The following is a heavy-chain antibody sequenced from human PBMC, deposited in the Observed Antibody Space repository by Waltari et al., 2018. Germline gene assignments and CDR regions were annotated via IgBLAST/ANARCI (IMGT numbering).Heavy chain of an antibody. J-gene: IGHJ4*02. CDR3: AKDMGYYDSSRGY. Sequence: EVQLLESGGGLVQPGGSLRLSCAAPGFTFSSYAMSWVRQAPGKGLEWVSAISGSGGSTYYADSGKGRFTISRDNSKNTLYLQMNSLRAEDTAVYYCAKDMGYYDSSRGYWGQGTLVTVSS. CDR2: ISGSGGST. D-gene: IGHD3-22*01. CDR1: GFTFSSYA. V-gene: IGHV3-23*01.